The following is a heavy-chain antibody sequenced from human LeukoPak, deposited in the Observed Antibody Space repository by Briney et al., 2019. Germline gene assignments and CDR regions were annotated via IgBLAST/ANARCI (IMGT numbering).Heavy chain of an antibody. Sequence: GGSLRLSCAASGFTFSSYSMNWVRQAPGKGLEWVSSISSSSSYIHSADSVRGRFTISRDNAKNSLFLQMNSLRAEDTAVYYCARDKWGDAFDLWGQGTMVTVFS. D-gene: IGHD7-27*01. CDR1: GFTFSSYS. V-gene: IGHV3-21*01. J-gene: IGHJ3*01. CDR3: ARDKWGDAFDL. CDR2: ISSSSSYI.